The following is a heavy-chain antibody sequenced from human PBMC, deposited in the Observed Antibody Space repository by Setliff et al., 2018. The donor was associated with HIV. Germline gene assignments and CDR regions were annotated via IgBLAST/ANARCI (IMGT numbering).Heavy chain of an antibody. Sequence: GGSLRLSCSTSGFNFRDSWMSWLRLAPGKGLEWVANISPDESERYSVDSVRGRFTVSRDNAKSSLYLQMNSLRAEDTAVYFCARGREVVPLWGQGTLVTVPQ. CDR2: ISPDESER. V-gene: IGHV3-7*01. J-gene: IGHJ4*02. CDR3: ARGREVVPL. CDR1: GFNFRDSW. D-gene: IGHD2-15*01.